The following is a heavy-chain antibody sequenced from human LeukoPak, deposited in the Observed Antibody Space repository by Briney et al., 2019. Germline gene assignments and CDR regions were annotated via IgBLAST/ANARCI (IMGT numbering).Heavy chain of an antibody. CDR2: ISDSGGKT. CDR3: AKHGSGRYFGY. D-gene: IGHD6-19*01. Sequence: GGSLRLSCAASGFTFSTFSNYGMSWVRQAPGKGLEWVSAISDSGGKTYHADSMKGRFTISRDNSKNTLYLQMNSLRAEDTAVYYCAKHGSGRYFGYWGQGTLVTVSS. V-gene: IGHV3-23*01. CDR1: GFTFSTFSNYG. J-gene: IGHJ4*02.